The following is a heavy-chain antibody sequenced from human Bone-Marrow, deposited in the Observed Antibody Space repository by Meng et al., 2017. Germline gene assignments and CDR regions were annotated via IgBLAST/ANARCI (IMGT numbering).Heavy chain of an antibody. CDR2: LGAHDGDT. D-gene: IGHD3-10*01. V-gene: IGHV1-18*01. J-gene: IGHJ4*02. CDR3: ARGTPGRSYSDY. Sequence: QVQPVQSGPEVKKPGASVKVSCKASDYTFTGYGVSWVRQAPGQGLEWMAWLGAHDGDTSHAPKFQGRVTVSADRPTAPAYMELRSLRSDDTAVYYCARGTPGRSYSDYWGQGTLVTVSS. CDR1: DYTFTGYG.